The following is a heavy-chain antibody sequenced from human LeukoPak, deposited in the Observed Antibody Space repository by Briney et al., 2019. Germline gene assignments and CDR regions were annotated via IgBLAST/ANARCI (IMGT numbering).Heavy chain of an antibody. CDR2: INPNSGGT. D-gene: IGHD6-19*01. V-gene: IGHV1-2*04. CDR1: GYTFIGYY. Sequence: WASVKVSCKASGYTFIGYYMHWVRQAPGQGLEWMGWINPNSGGTNYAQKFQGWVTMTRDTSISTAYMELSRLRSDDTAVYYCAGALYSSGWSEYFQHWGQGTLVTVSS. J-gene: IGHJ1*01. CDR3: AGALYSSGWSEYFQH.